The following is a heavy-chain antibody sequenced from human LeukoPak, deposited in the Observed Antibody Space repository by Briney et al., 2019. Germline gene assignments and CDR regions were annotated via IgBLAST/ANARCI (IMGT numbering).Heavy chain of an antibody. Sequence: ASVKVSCKASGGTFSSYAISWVRQAPGQGLEWMGRIIPILGIANYAQKFQGRVTITADKSTSTAYMELGSLRSEDTAVYYCARNYDILTGYYYYGMDVWGQGTTVTVSS. V-gene: IGHV1-69*04. J-gene: IGHJ6*02. CDR2: IIPILGIA. D-gene: IGHD3-9*01. CDR3: ARNYDILTGYYYYGMDV. CDR1: GGTFSSYA.